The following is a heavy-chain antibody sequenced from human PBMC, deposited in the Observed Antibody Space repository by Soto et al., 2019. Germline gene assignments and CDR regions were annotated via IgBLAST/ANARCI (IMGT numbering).Heavy chain of an antibody. CDR1: GFTFSSYD. CDR3: ARAKPGLPLRSPRDYYYYYMDV. Sequence: GGSLRLSCAASGFTFSSYDMHWVRQATGKGLEWVSAIGTAGDTYYPGSVKGRFTISRENAKNSLYLQMNSLRAGDTAVYYCARAKPGLPLRSPRDYYYYYMDVWGKGTTVTVSS. D-gene: IGHD3-3*01. CDR2: IGTAGDT. J-gene: IGHJ6*03. V-gene: IGHV3-13*01.